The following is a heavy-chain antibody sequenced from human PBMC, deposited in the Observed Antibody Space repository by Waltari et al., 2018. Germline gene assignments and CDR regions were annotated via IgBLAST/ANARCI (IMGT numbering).Heavy chain of an antibody. CDR1: GFSSNFYT. J-gene: IGHJ4*02. CDR3: ARDPALYGDQFDY. CDR2: ISSTSSTI. V-gene: IGHV3-48*04. Sequence: EVQLVEPGGGLVQPGGSLSLSCAASGFSSNFYTMNYVRKAPGKGLEWVSYISSTSSTIYYADSVKGRFTISRDNAKNSLYLQMNSLRVEDTAIYYCARDPALYGDQFDYWGQGTLVTVST. D-gene: IGHD4-17*01.